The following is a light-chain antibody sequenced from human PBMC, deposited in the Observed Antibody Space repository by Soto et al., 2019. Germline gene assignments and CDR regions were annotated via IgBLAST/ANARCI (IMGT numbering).Light chain of an antibody. V-gene: IGKV1-6*01. CDR2: AAS. Sequence: AIRMTQSPSSLSASTGDRVTITCQASQDITNFLNWYQQKPGKAPKLLIYAASSLQSGVPSRFSGSGSGRDFTLTISRLQPEDFETYYCLLDYSYFWAFGQGTKVDIK. J-gene: IGKJ1*01. CDR1: QDITNF. CDR3: LLDYSYFWA.